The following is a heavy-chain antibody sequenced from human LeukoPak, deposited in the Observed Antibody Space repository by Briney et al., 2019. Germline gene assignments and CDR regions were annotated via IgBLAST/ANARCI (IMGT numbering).Heavy chain of an antibody. Sequence: ASVKVSCKASGYTFTSYGISWVRQAPGQGLEWMGWISAYNGNTNYAQKLQGRVTMTTDTSTSTVYMELSSLRSEDTAVYYCARGVLGDILTGYYLYFYGLDVWGQGTTVTVSS. CDR1: GYTFTSYG. D-gene: IGHD3-9*01. CDR3: ARGVLGDILTGYYLYFYGLDV. J-gene: IGHJ6*02. CDR2: ISAYNGNT. V-gene: IGHV1-18*01.